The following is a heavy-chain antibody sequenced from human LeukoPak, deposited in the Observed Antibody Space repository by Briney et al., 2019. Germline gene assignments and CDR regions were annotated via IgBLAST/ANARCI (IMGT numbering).Heavy chain of an antibody. Sequence: GGSLRLSCAASGFSVSSNYMNWVRQAPGKGLEWVSSISSSSSYIYYADSVKGRFTISRDNAKNSLYLQMNSLRAEDTAVYYCARSLHDYGDYWGQGTLVTVSS. CDR1: GFSVSSNY. V-gene: IGHV3-21*01. CDR3: ARSLHDYGDY. CDR2: ISSSSSYI. J-gene: IGHJ4*02.